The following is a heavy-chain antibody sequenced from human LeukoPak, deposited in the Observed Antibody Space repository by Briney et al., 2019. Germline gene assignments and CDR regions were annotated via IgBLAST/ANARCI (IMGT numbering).Heavy chain of an antibody. CDR1: GVTFSSYA. CDR3: AKDTPTPPYCGGDCYSGEYFDY. V-gene: IGHV3-23*01. D-gene: IGHD2-21*02. Sequence: GGSLRLSCAASGVTFSSYAMSWVRQAPGQGLEWVSAISGSGGSTYYADSVKGRFTISRDNSKNTLYLQMNSLRAEDTAVYYCAKDTPTPPYCGGDCYSGEYFDYWGQGTLVTVSS. J-gene: IGHJ4*02. CDR2: ISGSGGST.